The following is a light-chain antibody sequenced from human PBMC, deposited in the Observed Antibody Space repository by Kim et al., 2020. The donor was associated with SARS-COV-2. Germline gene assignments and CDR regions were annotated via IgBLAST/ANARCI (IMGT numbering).Light chain of an antibody. CDR3: GTWDSSLSAVV. V-gene: IGLV1-51*01. Sequence: GQKVTISCSGSYSNIGNDYVSWYQQLPGSAPKLLIYDDDKRPSGIPDRFSGSKSGTSATLGITGLQTGDGADYYCGTWDSSLSAVVFGGGTKVTVL. CDR1: YSNIGNDY. CDR2: DDD. J-gene: IGLJ2*01.